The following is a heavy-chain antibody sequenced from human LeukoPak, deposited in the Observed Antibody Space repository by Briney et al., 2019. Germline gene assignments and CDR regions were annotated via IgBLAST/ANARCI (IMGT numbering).Heavy chain of an antibody. CDR1: GYTFNTYG. Sequence: ASVKVSCKASGYTFNTYGITWVRQAPGQGLEWMGWISGYNGKTKYAQKLQDRVTMTTDTSTTTAYMELRSLRSADTAVYYCARAGAVADNWFDPWGQGTLVTVSS. D-gene: IGHD2-15*01. V-gene: IGHV1-18*01. J-gene: IGHJ5*02. CDR2: ISGYNGKT. CDR3: ARAGAVADNWFDP.